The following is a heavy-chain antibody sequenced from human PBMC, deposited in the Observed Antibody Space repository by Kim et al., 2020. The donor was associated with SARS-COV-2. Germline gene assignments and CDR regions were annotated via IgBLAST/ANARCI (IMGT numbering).Heavy chain of an antibody. CDR3: ARREGEAPYGDYDILTGRADHYNAFDT. J-gene: IGHJ5*02. D-gene: IGHD3-9*01. Sequence: SETLSLTCTVSGGSISSSGYYWGWIRQHPGKGLEWIGSIYYSGSTYYNPSLKSRVTISVDTSKNQFSLKLSSVTAADTAVYYCARREGEAPYGDYDILTGRADHYNAFDTWGQGTMVTVSS. V-gene: IGHV4-39*01. CDR1: GGSISSSGYY. CDR2: IYYSGST.